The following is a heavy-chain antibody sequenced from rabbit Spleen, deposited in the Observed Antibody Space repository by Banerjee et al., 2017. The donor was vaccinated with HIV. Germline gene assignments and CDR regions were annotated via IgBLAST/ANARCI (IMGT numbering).Heavy chain of an antibody. J-gene: IGHJ3*01. CDR1: GVSFSGNSY. V-gene: IGHV1S40*01. CDR2: IDTGSSGFT. Sequence: QSLEESGGDLVKPGASLTLTCIASGVSFSGNSYMCWVRQPPGKGLEWIACIDTGSSGFTYFASWAKGRFTISKTSSTAVTLQMTSLTAADTATYFCARDTSSSFSSYGMDLWGQGTLVTVS. CDR3: ARDTSSSFSSYGMDL. D-gene: IGHD1-1*01.